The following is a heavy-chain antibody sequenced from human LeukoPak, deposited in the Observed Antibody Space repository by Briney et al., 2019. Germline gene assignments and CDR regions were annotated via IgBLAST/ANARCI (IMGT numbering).Heavy chain of an antibody. CDR2: IYYSGST. Sequence: SETLSLTCTVSGGSISSSSYYWGWIRQPPGKGLEWIGSIYYSGSTYYNPSLKSRVTISVDTSKNQFSLKLSSVTAADTAVYYCARHVLLGFIAVAGPFDPWGLGTLVTVSS. CDR1: GGSISSSSYY. D-gene: IGHD6-19*01. CDR3: ARHVLLGFIAVAGPFDP. V-gene: IGHV4-39*01. J-gene: IGHJ5*02.